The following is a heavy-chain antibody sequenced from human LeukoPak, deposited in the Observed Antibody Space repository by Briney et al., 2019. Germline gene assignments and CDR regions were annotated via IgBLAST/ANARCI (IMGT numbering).Heavy chain of an antibody. J-gene: IGHJ5*02. CDR1: GGTFSSYA. CDR2: IIPIFGTA. D-gene: IGHD6-19*01. Sequence: ASVKVSCKASGGTFSSYAISWVRQAPGQGLERMGGIIPIFGTANYAQKFQGRVTITADESTSTAYMELSSLRSEDTAVYYCARDTEYSSGWYWFDPWGQGTLVTVSS. V-gene: IGHV1-69*13. CDR3: ARDTEYSSGWYWFDP.